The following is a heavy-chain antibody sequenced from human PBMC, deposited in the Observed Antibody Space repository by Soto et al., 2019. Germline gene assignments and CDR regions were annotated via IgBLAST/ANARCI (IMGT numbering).Heavy chain of an antibody. CDR3: AIAPYSSSWNNWFDP. V-gene: IGHV3-23*01. CDR2: ISGSGGST. Sequence: EVQLLESGGGLVQPGGSLRLSCAASGFTFSSYAMSWVRQAPGKGLEWVSAISGSGGSTYYADSVKGRFTISRDNSKNTLYLQMNSLRAEDTAVYYCAIAPYSSSWNNWFDPWGQGTLVTVSS. J-gene: IGHJ5*02. D-gene: IGHD6-13*01. CDR1: GFTFSSYA.